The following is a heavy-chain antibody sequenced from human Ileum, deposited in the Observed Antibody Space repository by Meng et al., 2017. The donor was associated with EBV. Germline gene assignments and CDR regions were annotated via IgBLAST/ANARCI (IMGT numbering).Heavy chain of an antibody. CDR3: VRTLERGDY. D-gene: IGHD5-24*01. Sequence: VQLVESGAEVTKPGTSCKVSCKASGYTFTNYDISWVRQATGQGLEWMGWMNPKTGTEQYAQKFQGRVSMTRDTSITTAYMELSSLTSEDTAVYYCVRTLERGDYWGQGTLVTVSS. CDR1: GYTFTNYD. V-gene: IGHV1-8*01. CDR2: MNPKTGTE. J-gene: IGHJ4*02.